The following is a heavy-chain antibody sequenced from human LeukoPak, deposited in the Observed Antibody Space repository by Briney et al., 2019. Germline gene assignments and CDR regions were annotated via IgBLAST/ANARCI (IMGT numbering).Heavy chain of an antibody. D-gene: IGHD2-2*03. V-gene: IGHV1-2*02. Sequence: GASVKVSCKASGYTFTGYYMHWVRQAPGQGLEWMGWINPNSGGTNYAQKFQGRVTMTRDTSISTAYMELSRLRSDDTAVYYCARDSGGWIIYNWFDPWGQGTLVTVSS. CDR3: ARDSGGWIIYNWFDP. J-gene: IGHJ5*02. CDR1: GYTFTGYY. CDR2: INPNSGGT.